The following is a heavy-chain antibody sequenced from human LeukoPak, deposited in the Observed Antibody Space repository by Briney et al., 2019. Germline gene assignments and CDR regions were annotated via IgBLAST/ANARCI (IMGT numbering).Heavy chain of an antibody. Sequence: ASVKVSCKASGYTFTGYYMHWVRQAPRQGLEWMGWINPNSGGTNYAQKFRGRVTMTRDTSISTAYMELSRLRSDDTAVYYCASSEDITMIAEYRFDYWGQGTLVTVSS. CDR3: ASSEDITMIAEYRFDY. CDR1: GYTFTGYY. V-gene: IGHV1-2*02. J-gene: IGHJ4*02. D-gene: IGHD3-22*01. CDR2: INPNSGGT.